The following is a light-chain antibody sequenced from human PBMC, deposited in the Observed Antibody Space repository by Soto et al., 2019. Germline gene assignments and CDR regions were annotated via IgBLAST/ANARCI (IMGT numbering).Light chain of an antibody. CDR1: QGISKK. CDR2: AVS. J-gene: IGKJ4*01. CDR3: QQLTTYPLT. Sequence: IVMTQSPATLSVAPGGRVTFSCRASQGISKKVAWYQHKPGQAPRLLISAVSTGATGVPARFSGSGSGTEFTLTINSLQSEDFATYYCQQLTTYPLTFGGGTKVEIK. V-gene: IGKV3-15*01.